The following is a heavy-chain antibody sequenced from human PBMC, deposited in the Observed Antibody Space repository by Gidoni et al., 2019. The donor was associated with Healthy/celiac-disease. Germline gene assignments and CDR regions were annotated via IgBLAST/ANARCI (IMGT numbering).Heavy chain of an antibody. CDR1: GFTFGAYA. CDR2: LRSKAYGGTT. V-gene: IGHV3-49*04. J-gene: IGHJ4*02. CDR3: TRDSVASPSTFDY. D-gene: IGHD6-19*01. Sequence: EVQLVESGGGLVQPGRSLRLSCTASGFTFGAYAMSWVRQAPGKGLECVGFLRSKAYGGTTEYAASVKGRFTISRDDSKSIAYLQMNSLKTEDTAVYYCTRDSVASPSTFDYWGQGTLVTVSS.